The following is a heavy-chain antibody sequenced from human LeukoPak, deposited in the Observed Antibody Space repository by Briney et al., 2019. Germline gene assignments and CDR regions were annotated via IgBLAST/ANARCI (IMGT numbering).Heavy chain of an antibody. Sequence: ASVKVSCKASGYTFTSYDINWVRQATGQGLEWMGWMNPNSGNTGYAQKFQGRVTMTRNTSISTAYMELSRLRSDDTAVYYCARYDSSCDAFDIWGQGTMVTVSS. CDR3: ARYDSSCDAFDI. D-gene: IGHD1-1*01. CDR1: GYTFTSYD. V-gene: IGHV1-8*01. J-gene: IGHJ3*02. CDR2: MNPNSGNT.